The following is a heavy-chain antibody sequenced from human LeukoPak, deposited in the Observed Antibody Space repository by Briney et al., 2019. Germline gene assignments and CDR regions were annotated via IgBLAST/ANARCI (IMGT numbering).Heavy chain of an antibody. D-gene: IGHD6-19*01. J-gene: IGHJ6*02. CDR3: ARELIAVAGQSYYYYGMDV. V-gene: IGHV3-33*01. CDR2: ICYDGSNK. Sequence: PGGSLRLSCAASGFTFSSYGMHWVRQAPGKGLEWVAVICYDGSNKYYADSVKGRFTISRDNSKNTLYLQMNSLRAEDTAVYYCARELIAVAGQSYYYYGMDVWGQGTTVTVSS. CDR1: GFTFSSYG.